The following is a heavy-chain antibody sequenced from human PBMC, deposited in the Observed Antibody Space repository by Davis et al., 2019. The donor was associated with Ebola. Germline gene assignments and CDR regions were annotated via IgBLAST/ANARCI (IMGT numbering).Heavy chain of an antibody. J-gene: IGHJ6*02. Sequence: HTGGSLRLSCEASGFSFNYYYIHWVRQAPGEGLVWVAHINSDGTTTRYADAVKGRFTISRDNTKNTLYLQMNSLRDEDTAVYYCARQQLVQQVYYHGLDVWGQGTTVTVSS. V-gene: IGHV3-74*01. CDR3: ARQQLVQQVYYHGLDV. CDR2: INSDGTTT. D-gene: IGHD6-13*01. CDR1: GFSFNYYY.